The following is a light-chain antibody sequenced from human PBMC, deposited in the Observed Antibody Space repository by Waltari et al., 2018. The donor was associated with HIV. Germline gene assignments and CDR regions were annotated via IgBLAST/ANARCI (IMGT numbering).Light chain of an antibody. J-gene: IGKJ2*01. V-gene: IGKV1-9*01. Sequence: DIHLTQSPSFLSASVGDSVTITCRASQDSSNSVAWYQQSPGKPPKLLMYSTSTLQSGVPSRFRGSRSRTEFTLTIASLQAEDFATYFCQQLNTYPHTFGQGTKVEI. CDR2: STS. CDR3: QQLNTYPHT. CDR1: QDSSNS.